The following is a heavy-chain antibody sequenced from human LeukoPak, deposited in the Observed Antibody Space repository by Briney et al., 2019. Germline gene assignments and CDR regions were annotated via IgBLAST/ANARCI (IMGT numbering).Heavy chain of an antibody. CDR2: IYPGDSDI. V-gene: IGHV5-51*01. CDR1: GYTFTYYW. J-gene: IGHJ4*02. CDR3: ARHGGGSYSSSWFDF. Sequence: GESLKISCKGSGYTFTYYWIGWVRQMPGRGLEWMGIIYPGDSDIRYSPSFQGQVTISADKSISTAYLQWSSLKASDTAIYYCARHGGGSYSSSWFDFWGQGTLVTVSS. D-gene: IGHD6-13*01.